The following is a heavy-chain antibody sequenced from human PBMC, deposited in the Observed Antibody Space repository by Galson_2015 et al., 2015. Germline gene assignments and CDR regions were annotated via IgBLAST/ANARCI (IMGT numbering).Heavy chain of an antibody. CDR2: IKSKTDGGTT. D-gene: IGHD2-21*02. CDR3: TTQGDWANEYYYYGMDV. J-gene: IGHJ6*02. Sequence: SLRLSCAASGFTFSNAWMSWVRQAPGKGPEWVGRIKSKTDGGTTDYAAPVKGRFTISRDDSKNTLYLQMNSLKTEDTAVYYCTTQGDWANEYYYYGMDVWGQGTTVTVSS. V-gene: IGHV3-15*01. CDR1: GFTFSNAW.